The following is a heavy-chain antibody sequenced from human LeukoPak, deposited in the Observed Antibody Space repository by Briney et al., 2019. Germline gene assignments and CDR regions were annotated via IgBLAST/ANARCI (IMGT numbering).Heavy chain of an antibody. Sequence: SVKVSCKASGGTFSSYAISWVRQAPGQGLEWMGRIIPIFGTANYAQKFQGRVTITTDESTSTAYMELSSLRSEDTAVYYCARWLEFGYDAFDIWGQGTTVTVSS. D-gene: IGHD5-24*01. CDR1: GGTFSSYA. V-gene: IGHV1-69*05. J-gene: IGHJ3*02. CDR3: ARWLEFGYDAFDI. CDR2: IIPIFGTA.